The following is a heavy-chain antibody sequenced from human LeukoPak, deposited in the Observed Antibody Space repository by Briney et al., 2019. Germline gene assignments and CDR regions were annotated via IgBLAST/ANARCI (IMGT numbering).Heavy chain of an antibody. V-gene: IGHV1-18*01. CDR3: ARERRGGDLDAFDI. CDR2: ISAYNGNT. Sequence: ASVKVSCKASGYTFTSYGISWVRQAPGQGLEWMGWISAYNGNTNYAQRLQGRVTMTTDTSTSTAYMELRSLRSDDTAVYYCARERRGGDLDAFDIWGQGTMVTISS. J-gene: IGHJ3*02. D-gene: IGHD2-21*02. CDR1: GYTFTSYG.